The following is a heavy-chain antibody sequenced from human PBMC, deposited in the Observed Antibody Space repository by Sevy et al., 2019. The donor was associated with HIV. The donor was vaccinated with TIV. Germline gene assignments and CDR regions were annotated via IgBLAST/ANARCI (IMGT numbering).Heavy chain of an antibody. D-gene: IGHD3-3*02. J-gene: IGHJ5*02. CDR1: GYSFTNYG. V-gene: IGHV1-18*01. Sequence: ASVKVSCKASGYSFTNYGIGWVRQAPGQGLESMGWISGYNGYTNYAQNLQGRVTMTTDTSTSTAYMELRSLRSDDTAIYYCAKEGKNIRSWFDPWGQRTLVTVSS. CDR3: AKEGKNIRSWFDP. CDR2: ISGYNGYT.